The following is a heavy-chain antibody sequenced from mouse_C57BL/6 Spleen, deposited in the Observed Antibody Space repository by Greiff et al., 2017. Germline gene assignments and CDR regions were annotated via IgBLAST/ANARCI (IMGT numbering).Heavy chain of an antibody. J-gene: IGHJ3*01. CDR1: GYTFTSYW. CDR3: ARPSSGYSAWFAY. Sequence: VQLQQPGAELVKPGASVKMSCKASGYTFTSYWITWVKQRPGQGLEWIGDIYPGSGSTNYNEKFKSKATLTVDTSSSTAYMQLSSLTSEDSAVYYCARPSSGYSAWFAYWGQGTLVTVSA. D-gene: IGHD3-2*02. CDR2: IYPGSGST. V-gene: IGHV1-55*01.